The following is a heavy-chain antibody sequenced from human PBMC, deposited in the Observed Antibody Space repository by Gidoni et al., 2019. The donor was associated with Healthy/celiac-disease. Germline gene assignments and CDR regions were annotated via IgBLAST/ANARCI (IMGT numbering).Heavy chain of an antibody. CDR1: GFTLGEYA. Sequence: EVQLGESGGGWVKPGRARRLSGTTSGFTLGEYAMSWFRQAPGKGLECVGFIRSKTYVATTEYAASVKGRFTISRDDSTSIAYLQMNSLTPEDTAVYYCSRGDIVASIFPRNWFDPWGQGPLVTVSS. J-gene: IGHJ5*02. CDR2: IRSKTYVATT. CDR3: SRGDIVASIFPRNWFDP. D-gene: IGHD5-12*01. V-gene: IGHV3-49*05.